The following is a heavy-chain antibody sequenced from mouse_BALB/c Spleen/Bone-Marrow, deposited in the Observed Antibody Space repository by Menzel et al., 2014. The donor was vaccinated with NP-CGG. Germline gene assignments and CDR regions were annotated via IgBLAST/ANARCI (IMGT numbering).Heavy chain of an antibody. CDR3: ARALIVFDY. Sequence: EVKLMESGGGLVQPGGSLRLSCATSGFTFTDYYMSWVRQPPGKALEWLGFIRNKANGYTTEYSASVKGRFTISRDNSQRILYLQMNTLSAEDTATYYCARALIVFDYWGQGTSLTVSS. J-gene: IGHJ2*02. CDR2: IRNKANGYTT. V-gene: IGHV7-3*02. CDR1: GFTFTDYY.